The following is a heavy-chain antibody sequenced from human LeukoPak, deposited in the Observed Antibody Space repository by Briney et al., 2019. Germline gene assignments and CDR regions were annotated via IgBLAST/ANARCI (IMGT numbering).Heavy chain of an antibody. CDR3: AGGRGYSSVVDY. V-gene: IGHV4-39*07. D-gene: IGHD5-18*01. J-gene: IGHJ4*02. CDR1: GGSISSSSYY. Sequence: SEALSLTCTVSGGSISSSSYYWGWIRQPPGKGLEWIGSIYHSGSTYYNPSLKSRVTISVDTSKNQFSLKLSSVTAADTAVYYCAGGRGYSSVVDYWGQGTLVTVSS. CDR2: IYHSGST.